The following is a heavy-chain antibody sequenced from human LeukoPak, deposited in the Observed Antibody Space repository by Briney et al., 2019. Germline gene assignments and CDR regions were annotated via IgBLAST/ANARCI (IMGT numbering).Heavy chain of an antibody. CDR3: ARVGAAAGNLDAFDI. CDR2: INHSGST. D-gene: IGHD6-13*01. J-gene: IGHJ3*02. CDR1: GGSFSGYY. Sequence: PSETLSLTCAVYGGSFSGYYWSWIRQSPGKGLEWIGEINHSGSTNYNPSLKSRVTISVDTSKNQFSLKLSSVTAADTAVYYCARVGAAAGNLDAFDIWGQGTMVTVSS. V-gene: IGHV4-34*01.